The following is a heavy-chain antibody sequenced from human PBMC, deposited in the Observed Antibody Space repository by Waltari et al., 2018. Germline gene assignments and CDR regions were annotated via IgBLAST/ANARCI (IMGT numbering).Heavy chain of an antibody. V-gene: IGHV4-38-2*01. Sequence: QVQLQESGPGLVKPSETLSLTCDVSGYSINSGYYWGWIWQSPGKGLEWIATIYHAGDTFYNPSLKGRVTISMDTSKNQFSLKLNSVTAADTAVYFCSRQVLGYCTSAACRRLESWGQGTLVTVSS. CDR3: SRQVLGYCTSAACRRLES. CDR1: GYSINSGYY. CDR2: IYHAGDT. J-gene: IGHJ4*02. D-gene: IGHD2-2*03.